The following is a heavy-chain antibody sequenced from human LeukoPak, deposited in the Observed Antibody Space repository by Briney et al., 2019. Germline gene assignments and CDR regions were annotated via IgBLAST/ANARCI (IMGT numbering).Heavy chain of an antibody. D-gene: IGHD3-16*02. CDR1: GFTFSSYA. J-gene: IGHJ4*02. CDR3: AKAIGGEYDYVWGSYRKPIDY. CDR2: ISGSGGST. V-gene: IGHV3-23*01. Sequence: GGSLRLSCAASGFTFSSYAMSWVRQAPGKGLEWVSAISGSGGSTYYADSVKGRFTISRDNSKNTLYLQMNSLRAEDTAVYYCAKAIGGEYDYVWGSYRKPIDYWGQGTLVTVSS.